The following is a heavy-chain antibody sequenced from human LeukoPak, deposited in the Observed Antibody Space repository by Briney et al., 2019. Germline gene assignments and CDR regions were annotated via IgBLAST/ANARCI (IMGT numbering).Heavy chain of an antibody. CDR3: GRFQGGSSRQVDY. D-gene: IGHD1-26*01. CDR1: GGSISSYY. CDR2: IYYSGST. J-gene: IGHJ4*02. V-gene: IGHV4-59*08. Sequence: SETLSLTCTVSGGSISSYYWTWIRQPPGKGLEWLGYIYYSGSTNYNPSLKGRVTISVDTSKNQFSLKLSSVTAADTAFYYCGRFQGGSSRQVDYWGQGTLVTVSS.